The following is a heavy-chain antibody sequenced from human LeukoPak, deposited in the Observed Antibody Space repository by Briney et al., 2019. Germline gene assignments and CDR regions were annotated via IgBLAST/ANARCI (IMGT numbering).Heavy chain of an antibody. V-gene: IGHV3-21*01. CDR3: VTYYYDSSSEGWYFDY. CDR2: ISSSSSYI. J-gene: IGHJ4*02. Sequence: GGSLRLSCAASGFTFSSYSMNWLRQAPGKGLEWVSSISSSSSYIYYADSVKGRFTISRDNAKNSLYLQMNSLRAEDTAVYYCVTYYYDSSSEGWYFDYWGQGTLVTVSS. CDR1: GFTFSSYS. D-gene: IGHD3-22*01.